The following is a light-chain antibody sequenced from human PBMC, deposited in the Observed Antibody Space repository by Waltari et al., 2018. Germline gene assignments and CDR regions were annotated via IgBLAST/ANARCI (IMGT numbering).Light chain of an antibody. CDR3: CSYAGRSTWV. CDR1: STDVGDYNY. J-gene: IGLJ3*02. V-gene: IGLV2-14*03. Sequence: QSALTQPASVSGSPGQSITISCTGASTDVGDYNYVSWYQQIPGKAPQVIIYDVTKRPSGVSNRFSGSKSGNSASLSISGLQAEDEAHYYCCSYAGRSTWVFGGGTKVTVL. CDR2: DVT.